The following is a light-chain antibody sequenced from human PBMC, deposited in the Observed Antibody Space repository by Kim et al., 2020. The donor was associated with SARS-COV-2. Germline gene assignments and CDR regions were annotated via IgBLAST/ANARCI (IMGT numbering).Light chain of an antibody. V-gene: IGKV1-5*03. CDR3: QQYNTYSGT. J-gene: IGKJ1*01. Sequence: ASVGDRVTITCRASQSISIWLAWYQQKPGKAPKILIYQASSLESGVPSRFSGSGSGTEFTLTISSLQPDDFATYYCQQYNTYSGTFGQGTKVDIK. CDR1: QSISIW. CDR2: QAS.